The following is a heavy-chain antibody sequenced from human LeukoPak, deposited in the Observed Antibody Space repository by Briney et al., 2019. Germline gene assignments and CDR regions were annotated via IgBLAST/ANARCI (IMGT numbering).Heavy chain of an antibody. D-gene: IGHD2-2*01. CDR3: AKGGRRYCSSTSCFVDY. J-gene: IGHJ4*02. V-gene: IGHV3-30*02. CDR2: IRYDGSNK. CDR1: GFTFSSYG. Sequence: GGSLRLSCAASGFTFSSYGMHWVRQAPGKGLEWVAFIRYDGSNKYYADSVKGRFTISRDNSKNTLYLQMNSLRAEDTAVYYCAKGGRRYCSSTSCFVDYWGQGTLVTVSS.